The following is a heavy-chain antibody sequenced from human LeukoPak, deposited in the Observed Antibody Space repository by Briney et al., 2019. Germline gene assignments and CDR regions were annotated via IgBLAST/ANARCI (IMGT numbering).Heavy chain of an antibody. CDR3: ARDRKQGIQLWFNLSYYYYMDV. CDR1: GYTFTSYY. J-gene: IGHJ6*03. D-gene: IGHD5-18*01. V-gene: IGHV1-46*01. CDR2: INPSGGST. Sequence: ASVKVSCKASGYTFTSYYMHWVRQAPGQGLEWMGIINPSGGSTSYAQKFQGRVTMTRDTSTSTVYMELSSLRSEDTAVYYCARDRKQGIQLWFNLSYYYYMDVWGKGTTVTVSS.